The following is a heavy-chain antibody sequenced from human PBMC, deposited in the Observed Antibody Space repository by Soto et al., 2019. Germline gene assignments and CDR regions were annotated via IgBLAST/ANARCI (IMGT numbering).Heavy chain of an antibody. V-gene: IGHV3-23*01. Sequence: GGSLRLSCAASGFTFSNYAMSWVRQAPGKGLEWVSTISGRGGNTCYADSVKGRFTISRDNSRNTLYLQMDSLRVEDSAVYSCAKAGCSGGTCYLYYFDYWGQGALVTVSS. D-gene: IGHD2-15*01. CDR3: AKAGCSGGTCYLYYFDY. J-gene: IGHJ4*02. CDR1: GFTFSNYA. CDR2: ISGRGGNT.